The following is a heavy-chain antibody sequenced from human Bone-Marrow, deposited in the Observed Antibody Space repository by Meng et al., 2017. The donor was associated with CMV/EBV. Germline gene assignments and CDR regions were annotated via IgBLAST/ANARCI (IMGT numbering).Heavy chain of an antibody. D-gene: IGHD2-2*01. V-gene: IGHV3-30*04. J-gene: IGHJ3*02. CDR3: ARDDCSSINCYRHSSLYAFDM. CDR1: GFNFSTYA. CDR2: ISYDGSNK. Sequence: GESLKISCAASGFNFSTYAMNWVRQAPGKGLEWVAVISYDGSNKYYADSVKGRFTISRDNSKNTLYLQMNSLGVEDTAVYYCARDDCSSINCYRHSSLYAFDMWGQGTVVTVSS.